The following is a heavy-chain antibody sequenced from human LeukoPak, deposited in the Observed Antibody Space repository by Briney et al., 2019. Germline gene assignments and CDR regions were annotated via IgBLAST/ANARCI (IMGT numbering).Heavy chain of an antibody. V-gene: IGHV3-23*01. J-gene: IGHJ4*02. CDR2: ITGAGSST. CDR3: ARKVAVAMDLDY. CDR1: GFTFKRYG. D-gene: IGHD5-18*01. Sequence: GGSLRLSCAASGFTFKRYGMTGVRQVPGKGLEWVSSITGAGSSTKYADSLSCRFTISRDNSKNTLSLQMTGLRAEDTAVYYCARKVAVAMDLDYWGQGTLVTVSS.